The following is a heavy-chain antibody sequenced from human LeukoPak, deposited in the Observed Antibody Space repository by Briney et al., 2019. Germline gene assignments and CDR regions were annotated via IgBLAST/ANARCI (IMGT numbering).Heavy chain of an antibody. D-gene: IGHD3-3*01. CDR2: IIPIFGIA. J-gene: IGHJ4*02. Sequence: ASVTVSCKASGGTFSSYAISWVRQAPGQGLEWMGRIIPIFGIANYAQKFQGRVTITADKSTSTAYMELGSLRSEDTAVYYCAREAIFGVVIPYYFDYWGQGTLVTVSS. CDR3: AREAIFGVVIPYYFDY. CDR1: GGTFSSYA. V-gene: IGHV1-69*04.